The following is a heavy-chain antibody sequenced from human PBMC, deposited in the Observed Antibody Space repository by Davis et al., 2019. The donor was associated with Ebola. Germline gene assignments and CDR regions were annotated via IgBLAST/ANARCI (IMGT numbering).Heavy chain of an antibody. CDR3: ARGGTYYDFWSGYDFHYFDY. Sequence: GESLKISCAASGFTVSSNYMSWVRQAPGKGLEWASVIYSGGSTYYADSVKGRFTISRDNSKNTLYLQMNSLRAEDTAVYFCARGGTYYDFWSGYDFHYFDYWGQGTLVTVSS. V-gene: IGHV3-66*01. CDR2: IYSGGST. CDR1: GFTVSSNY. D-gene: IGHD3-3*01. J-gene: IGHJ4*02.